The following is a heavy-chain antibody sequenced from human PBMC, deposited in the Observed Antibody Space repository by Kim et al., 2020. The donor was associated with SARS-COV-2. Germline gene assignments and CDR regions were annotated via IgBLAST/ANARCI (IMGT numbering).Heavy chain of an antibody. D-gene: IGHD4-17*01. CDR1: GFTFDDYA. CDR2: ISWNSGSI. J-gene: IGHJ4*02. V-gene: IGHV3-9*01. Sequence: GGSLRLSCAASGFTFDDYAMHWVRQAPGKGLEWVSGISWNSGSIGYADSVKGRFTISRDNAKNSLYLQMNSLRAEDTALYYCAKDKMTTVTTSEFDYWGQGTLVTVSS. CDR3: AKDKMTTVTTSEFDY.